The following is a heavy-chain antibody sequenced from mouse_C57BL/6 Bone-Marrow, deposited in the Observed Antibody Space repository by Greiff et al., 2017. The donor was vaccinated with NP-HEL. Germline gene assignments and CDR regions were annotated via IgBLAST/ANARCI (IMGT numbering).Heavy chain of an antibody. CDR1: GFTFSSYG. Sequence: EVKLVESGGDLVKPGGSLKLSCAASGFTFSSYGMSWVRQTPDKRLEWVATISSGGSYTYYLDSVKGRFTISRDNAKNTLYLQMSSLKSEDTAMYYCARHEGDYGWFAYWGQGTLVTVSA. V-gene: IGHV5-6*01. D-gene: IGHD2-4*01. J-gene: IGHJ3*01. CDR2: ISSGGSYT. CDR3: ARHEGDYGWFAY.